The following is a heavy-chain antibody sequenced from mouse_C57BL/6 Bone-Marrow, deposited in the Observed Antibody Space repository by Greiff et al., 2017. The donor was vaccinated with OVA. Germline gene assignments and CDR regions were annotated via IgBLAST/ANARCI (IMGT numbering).Heavy chain of an antibody. CDR3: TRVGGYYGSSYRYFDY. V-gene: IGHV5-9-1*02. Sequence: EVNVVESGEGLVKPGGSLKLSCAASGFTFSSYAMSWVRQTPEKRLEWVAYISSGGDYIYYADTVKGRFTISRDNARNTLYLQMSSLKSEDTAMYYCTRVGGYYGSSYRYFDYWGQGTTLTVSS. CDR1: GFTFSSYA. J-gene: IGHJ2*01. CDR2: ISSGGDYI. D-gene: IGHD1-1*01.